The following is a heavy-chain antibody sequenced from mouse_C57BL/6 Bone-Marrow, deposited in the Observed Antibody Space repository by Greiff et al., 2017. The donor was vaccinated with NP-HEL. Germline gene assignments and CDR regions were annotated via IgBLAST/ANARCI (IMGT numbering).Heavy chain of an antibody. CDR1: GYTFTSYW. J-gene: IGHJ3*01. CDR2: IDPSDSYT. Sequence: QVQLKQPGAELVRPGTSVKLSCKASGYTFTSYWMHWVKQRPGQGLEWIGVIDPSDSYTNYNQKFKGKATLTVDTSSSTAYMQLSSLTSEDSAVYYCARWDTTGVAYGGQGTLVTVSA. V-gene: IGHV1-59*01. D-gene: IGHD1-1*01. CDR3: ARWDTTGVAY.